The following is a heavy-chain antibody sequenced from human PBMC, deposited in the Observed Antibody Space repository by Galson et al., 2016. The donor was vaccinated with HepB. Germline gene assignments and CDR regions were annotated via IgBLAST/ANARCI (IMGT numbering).Heavy chain of an antibody. V-gene: IGHV3-74*01. CDR3: ARGGLGGSGSYSVSDY. J-gene: IGHJ4*02. CDR1: GFTFRSYW. CDR2: IKADGSST. D-gene: IGHD3-10*01. Sequence: SLRLSCAASGFTFRSYWMHWVRQAPGKGLEWVSRIKADGSSTNYADSVKGRFTISRDNAKNTLYLQMNSLRAEDTAVYYCARGGLGGSGSYSVSDYCGQGTLVTVSS.